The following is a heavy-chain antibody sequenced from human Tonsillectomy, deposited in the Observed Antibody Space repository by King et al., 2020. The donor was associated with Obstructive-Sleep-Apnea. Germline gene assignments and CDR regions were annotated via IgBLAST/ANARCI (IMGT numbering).Heavy chain of an antibody. J-gene: IGHJ4*02. CDR2: ISYDGSNH. V-gene: IGHV3-30*04. CDR1: GFTFSHYA. CDR3: ARDRRYLQPAPITYFDY. D-gene: IGHD2-2*02. Sequence: VQLVESGGDVVRPGRSLRLSCAASGFTFSHYAMHWVRQAPGKGLEWVALISYDGSNHYYADSVKGRFSISRDNSQNILYLQLTNLRLEDTAVYYCARDRRYLQPAPITYFDYCGRGTLVTVSS.